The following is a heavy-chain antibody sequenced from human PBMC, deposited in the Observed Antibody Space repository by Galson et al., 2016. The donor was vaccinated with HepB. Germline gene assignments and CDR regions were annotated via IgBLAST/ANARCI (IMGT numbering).Heavy chain of an antibody. J-gene: IGHJ3*02. CDR1: GYTFTTYG. D-gene: IGHD3-22*01. CDR3: ARASYYDNSGHDVFDI. CDR2: ISAGNGNT. V-gene: IGHV1-3*01. Sequence: SVRVSCKASGYTFTTYGIHWVRQAPGQRLEWMGWISAGNGNTKYSQKFKGRVTITRDTYANKAYMELSSPRSEATAVYYCARASYYDNSGHDVFDIWGQGTMVTVSS.